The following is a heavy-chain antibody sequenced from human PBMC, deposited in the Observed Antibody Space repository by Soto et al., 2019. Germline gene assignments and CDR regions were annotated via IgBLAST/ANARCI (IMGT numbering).Heavy chain of an antibody. CDR3: AIFFGGPRHNRLSP. D-gene: IGHD3-16*01. CDR2: IWYDGSNK. J-gene: IGHJ5*02. V-gene: IGHV3-33*08. Sequence: GGSLRLSCAASGFSFSNYAMDWVRQAPGKGLEWVAVIWYDGSNKYYADSVKGRFTISRDNSKNTLYLQMNSLRAEDTAVYYCAIFFGGPRHNRLSPWGQGALVTVSS. CDR1: GFSFSNYA.